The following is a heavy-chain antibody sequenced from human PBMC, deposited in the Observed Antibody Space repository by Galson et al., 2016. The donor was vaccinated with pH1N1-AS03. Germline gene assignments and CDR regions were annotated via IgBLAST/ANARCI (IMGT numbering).Heavy chain of an antibody. J-gene: IGHJ4*02. V-gene: IGHV3-74*01. CDR1: GFTFGGYW. CDR2: IHTAGSRT. Sequence: SLRLSCAASGFTFGGYWMHWVRQGPGKGLEWVSHIHTAGSRTTYADSVKGRFTFSRDNTKNTLYLQMSSLRSDDTAVYYCARVDYYGSAGSDSLDYWGPGTLFTVSS. D-gene: IGHD3-10*01. CDR3: ARVDYYGSAGSDSLDY.